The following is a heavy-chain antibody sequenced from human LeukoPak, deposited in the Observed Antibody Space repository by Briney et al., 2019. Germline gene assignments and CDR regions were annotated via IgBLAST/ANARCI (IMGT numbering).Heavy chain of an antibody. CDR2: IKQDGSEK. CDR3: ARVATINCSGGSCARYYFDY. J-gene: IGHJ4*02. CDR1: GFTFSSYW. V-gene: IGHV3-7*01. D-gene: IGHD2-15*01. Sequence: GGSLRLSCAASGFTFSSYWMSWVRQAPGKGLEWVANIKQDGSEKYYVDSVKGRFTISRDNAKNSLYLQMNSLGAEDTAVYYCARVATINCSGGSCARYYFDYWGQGTLVTVSS.